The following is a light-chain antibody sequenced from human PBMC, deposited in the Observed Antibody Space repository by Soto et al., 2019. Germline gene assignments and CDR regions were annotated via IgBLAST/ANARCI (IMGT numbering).Light chain of an antibody. CDR3: CSYAGSSTHV. V-gene: IGLV2-23*02. J-gene: IGLJ1*01. CDR1: SSDVGSSNL. Sequence: QSALTQPASVSGSPGQSITFSCTGTSSDVGSSNLVSWYQQHPGKAPKLLIYEVSKRPSGVSNRFSGSKSGNTVSLTISGLQAEDEADYYCCSYAGSSTHVFGTGTKVTVL. CDR2: EVS.